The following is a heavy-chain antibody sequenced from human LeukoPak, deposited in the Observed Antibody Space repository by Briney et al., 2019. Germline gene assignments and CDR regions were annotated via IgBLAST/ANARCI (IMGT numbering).Heavy chain of an antibody. D-gene: IGHD4-23*01. CDR3: ARERTGSNSANDAFDI. CDR1: GFTFTTYA. V-gene: IGHV3-23*01. Sequence: GGSLRLSSAASGFTFTTYAMTWVRQAPGKGLEWVSAISNTGGNTYYADSVKGRFTISRDNSKNTLYLQMNSLRAEDTAVYYCARERTGSNSANDAFDIWGQGTMVTVSS. J-gene: IGHJ3*02. CDR2: ISNTGGNT.